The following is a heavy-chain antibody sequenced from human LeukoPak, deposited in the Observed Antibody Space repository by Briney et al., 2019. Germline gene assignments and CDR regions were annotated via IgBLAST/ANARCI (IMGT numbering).Heavy chain of an antibody. J-gene: IGHJ4*02. V-gene: IGHV3-43*02. Sequence: GGSLRLSCAASGFTIDDYAMHWVRQPPGKGLEWVSLISGNGGSTYYADSVKGRFTISRDNSKNSLYLQMNSLRTEDTALYYCAKGTFFGYSSDWNPGYWGQGTLVTVSS. CDR1: GFTIDDYA. D-gene: IGHD6-19*01. CDR3: AKGTFFGYSSDWNPGY. CDR2: ISGNGGST.